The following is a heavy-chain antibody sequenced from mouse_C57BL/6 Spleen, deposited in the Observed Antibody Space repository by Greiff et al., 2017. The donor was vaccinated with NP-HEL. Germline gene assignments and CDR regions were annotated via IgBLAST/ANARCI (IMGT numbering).Heavy chain of an antibody. CDR1: GYTFTSYW. V-gene: IGHV1-74*01. Sequence: QVQLQQPGAELVKPGASVKVSCKASGYTFTSYWMHWVKQRPGQGLEWIGRIHPSDSDTNYNQKFKGKATLTVAKSSSTAYMQLSSLTSEDSAVYSCAIRSGSSYHYAMDCWGQGTSVTVSS. D-gene: IGHD1-1*01. CDR2: IHPSDSDT. CDR3: AIRSGSSYHYAMDC. J-gene: IGHJ4*01.